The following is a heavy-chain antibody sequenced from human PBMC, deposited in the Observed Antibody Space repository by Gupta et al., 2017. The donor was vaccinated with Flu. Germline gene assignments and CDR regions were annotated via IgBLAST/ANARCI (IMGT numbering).Heavy chain of an antibody. J-gene: IGHJ5*02. CDR1: GGSISSGSYY. CDR3: ARGIYDFWSGSKGGGAYNWFDP. Sequence: QVQLQESGPGLVKPSQTLSLTCTVSGGSISSGSYYWSWIRQPAGKGLEWIGRIYTSGSTNYNPSLKSRVTISVDTSKNQFSLKLSSVTAADTAVYYCARGIYDFWSGSKGGGAYNWFDPWGQGTLVTVSS. V-gene: IGHV4-61*02. CDR2: IYTSGST. D-gene: IGHD3-3*01.